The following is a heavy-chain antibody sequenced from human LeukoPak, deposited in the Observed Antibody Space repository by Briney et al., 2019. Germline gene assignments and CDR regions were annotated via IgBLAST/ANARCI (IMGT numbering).Heavy chain of an antibody. CDR2: IYTSGST. V-gene: IGHV4-4*07. CDR1: GGSISSYY. J-gene: IGHJ4*02. CDR3: ARLRFDFWSGYTHPYFDY. D-gene: IGHD3-3*01. Sequence: KSSETLSLTCTVSGGSISSYYWSWIRQPAGKGLEWIGRIYTSGSTNYNPSLKSRVTMSVDTSKNQFSLKLSSVAATDTAVYFCARLRFDFWSGYTHPYFDYWGQGTLVTVSS.